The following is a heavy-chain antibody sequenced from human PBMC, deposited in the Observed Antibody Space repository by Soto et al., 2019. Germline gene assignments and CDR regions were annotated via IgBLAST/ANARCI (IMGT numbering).Heavy chain of an antibody. Sequence: QVQLVESGGGVVQPGRSLRLSCAASGFTFSSYAMHWVRQAPGKGLEWVAVISYDGSNKYYADSVKGRFTISRDNAKNTLYLQMNSLRAEGTAVYYCARQPCIGGSCYSEYWGHGTPVTVSS. D-gene: IGHD2-15*01. CDR1: GFTFSSYA. V-gene: IGHV3-30-3*01. J-gene: IGHJ4*01. CDR3: ARQPCIGGSCYSEY. CDR2: ISYDGSNK.